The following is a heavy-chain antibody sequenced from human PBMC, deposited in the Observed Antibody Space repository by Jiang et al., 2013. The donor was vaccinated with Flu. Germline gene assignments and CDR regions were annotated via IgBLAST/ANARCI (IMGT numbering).Heavy chain of an antibody. J-gene: IGHJ4*02. CDR1: GYSFTSYW. Sequence: LVESGAEVKKPGESLKISCKGSGYSFTSYWIGWVRQMPGKGLEWMGIIYPGDSDTRYSPSFQGQVTISADKSISTAYLQWSSLKASDTAMYYCARLEYGSGSSIWGDYYFDYWGQGTLVTVSS. D-gene: IGHD3-10*01. CDR2: IYPGDSDT. CDR3: ARLEYGSGSSIWGDYYFDY. V-gene: IGHV5-51*01.